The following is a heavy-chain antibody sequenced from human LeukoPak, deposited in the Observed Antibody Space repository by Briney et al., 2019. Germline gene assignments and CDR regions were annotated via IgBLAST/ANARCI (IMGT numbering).Heavy chain of an antibody. Sequence: PRGSLRLSCAASGFTFSGSAMHWVRQASGKGLEWVGRIRSKANSYATAYAASVKGRFTISRDDSKNTAYLQMNSLKTEDTAVYYCTRQSSGWSENPFDYWGQGTLVTVSS. J-gene: IGHJ4*02. CDR2: IRSKANSYAT. V-gene: IGHV3-73*01. CDR3: TRQSSGWSENPFDY. D-gene: IGHD6-19*01. CDR1: GFTFSGSA.